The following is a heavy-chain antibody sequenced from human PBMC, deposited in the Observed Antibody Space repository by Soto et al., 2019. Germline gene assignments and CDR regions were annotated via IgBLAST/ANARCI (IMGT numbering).Heavy chain of an antibody. CDR3: ARSRGTATYPHDFQP. J-gene: IGHJ1*01. CDR2: IYYSGST. CDR1: GGSISSGDYY. D-gene: IGHD2-21*02. Sequence: QVQLQESGPGLVKPSQTLSLTCTASGGSISSGDYYWSWMRQHPGKGLEWIGYIYYSGSTYYNPSLNSRVTISVHTSNNQFSLKLSSVTAADTAVYYCARSRGTATYPHDFQPWGQGTLVTVSS. V-gene: IGHV4-31*03.